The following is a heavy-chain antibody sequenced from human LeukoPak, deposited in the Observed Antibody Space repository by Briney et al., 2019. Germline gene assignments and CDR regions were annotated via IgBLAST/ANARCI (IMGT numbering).Heavy chain of an antibody. CDR1: GGSISSSSYY. V-gene: IGHV4-39*07. Sequence: NPSETLSLTCTVSGGSISSSSYYWGWIRQPPGKGLEWIGSIYYSGSTNYNPSLKSRVTISVDTSKNQFSLKLSSVTAADTAVYYCARDIALWNDDWDAFDIWGQGTMVTVSS. CDR2: IYYSGST. CDR3: ARDIALWNDDWDAFDI. J-gene: IGHJ3*02. D-gene: IGHD1-1*01.